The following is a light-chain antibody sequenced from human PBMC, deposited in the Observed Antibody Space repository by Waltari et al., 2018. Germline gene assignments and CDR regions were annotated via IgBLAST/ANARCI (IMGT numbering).Light chain of an antibody. V-gene: IGLV2-23*02. Sequence: QSALTQPASVSGSPGQSITISCTGTSSDVGSYNLVSWYQQHPGKAPKLMIYEVSKRPAGVSNRFSVSKSGNTASLTISGLQAEDEADYYCCSYAGSRTYVVFGGGTKLTVL. CDR3: CSYAGSRTYVV. CDR2: EVS. J-gene: IGLJ2*01. CDR1: SSDVGSYNL.